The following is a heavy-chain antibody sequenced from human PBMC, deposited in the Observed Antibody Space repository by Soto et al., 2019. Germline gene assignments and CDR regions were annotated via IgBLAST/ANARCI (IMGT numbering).Heavy chain of an antibody. CDR3: ARERRWEPLLY. D-gene: IGHD1-26*01. CDR1: GYTFSNYG. V-gene: IGHV1-18*01. Sequence: QVQLVQPGPEVKKPGASVKVSCKGSGYTFSNYGVTWVRQAPGQGLERLGWVSAYNRNTDYAQKFEDRATMTIDTSTNTAYLELRGLTPDDTAVYYCARERRWEPLLYWGQGTL. J-gene: IGHJ4*02. CDR2: VSAYNRNT.